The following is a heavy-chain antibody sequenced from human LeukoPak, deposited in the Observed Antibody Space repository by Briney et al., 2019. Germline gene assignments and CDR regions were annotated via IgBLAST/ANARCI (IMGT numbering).Heavy chain of an antibody. D-gene: IGHD3-10*01. J-gene: IGHJ4*02. Sequence: SETLSLTCTVSGGSISSSSYYWGWIRQPPGKGLEWIGSIYYSGSTYYNPSLKSRVTISVDTSKNQFSLKLSSVTAADTAVYYCAIIGSHDYWGQGTLVTVSS. CDR1: GGSISSSSYY. V-gene: IGHV4-39*01. CDR3: AIIGSHDY. CDR2: IYYSGST.